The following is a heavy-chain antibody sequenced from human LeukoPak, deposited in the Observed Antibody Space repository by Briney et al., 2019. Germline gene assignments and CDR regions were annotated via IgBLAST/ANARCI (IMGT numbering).Heavy chain of an antibody. CDR2: INPNSGGT. CDR3: ARDYDRSGYYWD. D-gene: IGHD3-22*01. Sequence: ASVKVSCKASGYTFTGYYMHWVRQAPGQGLEWMGWINPNSGGTNYAQKFQGRVTMTRDMSTSTVYMELSSLRSDDTAVYYCARDYDRSGYYWDWGQGTLVTVSS. J-gene: IGHJ4*02. CDR1: GYTFTGYY. V-gene: IGHV1-2*02.